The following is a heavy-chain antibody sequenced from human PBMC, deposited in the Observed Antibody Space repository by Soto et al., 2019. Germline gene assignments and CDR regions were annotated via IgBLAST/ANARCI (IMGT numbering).Heavy chain of an antibody. CDR3: AKDPRIGIAVAGVFDY. Sequence: SQTLSLTCAISGDSVSSNSAAWNWIRQSPSRGLEWLGRTYYRSKWYNDYAVSVKSRITINPDTSKNQFSLKLSSVTAEDTAVYYCAKDPRIGIAVAGVFDYWGQGTLVTVSS. D-gene: IGHD6-19*01. V-gene: IGHV6-1*01. J-gene: IGHJ4*02. CDR1: GDSVSSNSAA. CDR2: TYYRSKWYN.